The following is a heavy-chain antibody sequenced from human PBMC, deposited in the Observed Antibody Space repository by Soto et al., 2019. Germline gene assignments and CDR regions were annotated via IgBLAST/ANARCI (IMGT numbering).Heavy chain of an antibody. CDR2: ISTFNGAT. Sequence: SVRISCEGSACTFSRFGFSCGLQSPRQGLECMGWISTFNGATNYAQKFKDRITMTTDTPTSTAYMELRSLRSDDTAVYYCARWYSSRWPRSCSDFWGQGTLVTVSS. V-gene: IGHV1-18*01. D-gene: IGHD6-13*01. CDR3: ARWYSSRWPRSCSDF. J-gene: IGHJ4*02. CDR1: ACTFSRFG.